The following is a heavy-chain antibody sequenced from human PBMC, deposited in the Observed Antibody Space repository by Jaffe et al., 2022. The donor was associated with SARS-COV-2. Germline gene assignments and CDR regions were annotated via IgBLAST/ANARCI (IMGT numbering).Heavy chain of an antibody. CDR1: GYTFTSYY. J-gene: IGHJ6*02. V-gene: IGHV1-46*01. D-gene: IGHD2-15*01. CDR3: ARRLRGYCSGGSCYSALEDGMDV. Sequence: QVQLVQSGAEVKKPGASVKVSCKASGYTFTSYYMHWVRQAPGQGLEWMGIINPSGGSTSYAQKFQGRVTMTRDTSTSTVYMELSSLRSEDTAVYYCARRLRGYCSGGSCYSALEDGMDVWGQGTTVTVSS. CDR2: INPSGGST.